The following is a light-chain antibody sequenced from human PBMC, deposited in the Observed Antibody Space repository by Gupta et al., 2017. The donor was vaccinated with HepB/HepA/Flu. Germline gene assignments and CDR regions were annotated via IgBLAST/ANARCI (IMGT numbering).Light chain of an antibody. Sequence: ELVMTPSPATLSVSPGERATLSCRASQSVSSNLAWYQQKPGPAPRLLIYGAATRASGIPARFSGSGSGTEFTLTISSLQSEEFAVYYCQHYNNWPPWTFGQGTKVEIK. J-gene: IGKJ1*01. CDR1: QSVSSN. V-gene: IGKV3-15*01. CDR2: GAA. CDR3: QHYNNWPPWT.